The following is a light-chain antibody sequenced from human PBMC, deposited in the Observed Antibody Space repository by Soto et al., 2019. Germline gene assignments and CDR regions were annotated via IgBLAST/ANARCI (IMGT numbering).Light chain of an antibody. V-gene: IGLV1-44*01. CDR3: AAWDDSLKGGV. CDR2: SND. Sequence: QSVLTQPPSASGTPGQTVTISCSGSSSNIGSNPVNWYRQLPGTAPKLLIYSNDQRPSGVPDRFSGSKSGTSASLAISGLQSEDEADCYCAAWDDSLKGGVFGGGTQLTVL. CDR1: SSNIGSNP. J-gene: IGLJ3*02.